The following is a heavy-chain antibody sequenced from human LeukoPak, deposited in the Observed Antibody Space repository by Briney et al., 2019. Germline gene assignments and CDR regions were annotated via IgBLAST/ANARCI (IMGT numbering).Heavy chain of an antibody. Sequence: PGGSLRLSCGASGFTFSSYGMHWVRQAPGKGLEWVAFIRSDGGDQYYADSVKGRFTTSRDNSKNTLFLQMNSLRAEDTAVYYCAKESREYSSSWYDYWGQGTLVTVSS. J-gene: IGHJ4*02. CDR3: AKESREYSSSWYDY. CDR2: IRSDGGDQ. CDR1: GFTFSSYG. D-gene: IGHD6-13*01. V-gene: IGHV3-30*02.